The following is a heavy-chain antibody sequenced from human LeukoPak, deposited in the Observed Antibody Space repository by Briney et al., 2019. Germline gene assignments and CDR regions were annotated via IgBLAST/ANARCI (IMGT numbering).Heavy chain of an antibody. J-gene: IGHJ3*02. CDR2: ISSSSSYI. D-gene: IGHD3-22*01. CDR3: ARDQYYDSSGYYFDAFDI. Sequence: GGSLRLSCAASGFTFSSYSMNWVRQAPGKGLEWVSSISSSSSYIYYADSVKGRFTISRDNAKNSLYLQMNSLRAEDTAVYYCARDQYYDSSGYYFDAFDIWGQGTMVTVSS. V-gene: IGHV3-21*01. CDR1: GFTFSSYS.